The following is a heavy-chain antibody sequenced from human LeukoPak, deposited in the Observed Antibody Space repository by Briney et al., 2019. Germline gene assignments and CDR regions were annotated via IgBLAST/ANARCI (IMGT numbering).Heavy chain of an antibody. Sequence: GGSLRLSCAASGFTFSGSLIQCVRHAAGEWMECVVQIRRKADSYATSYAASVKGRFTISRDDSKNTAYLQMNSLKTEDTAIYYCTSRGNYDSSYYMDVWGKGTPVTVSS. J-gene: IGHJ6*03. CDR3: TSRGNYDSSYYMDV. CDR2: IRRKADSYAT. CDR1: GFTFSGSL. D-gene: IGHD3-22*01. V-gene: IGHV3-73*01.